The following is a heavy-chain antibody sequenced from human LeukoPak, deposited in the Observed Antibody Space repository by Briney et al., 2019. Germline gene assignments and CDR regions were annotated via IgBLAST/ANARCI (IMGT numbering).Heavy chain of an antibody. D-gene: IGHD3-22*01. V-gene: IGHV1-2*06. Sequence: ASVKVSCKASGYAFTGFYMHWVRQAPGQGLEWMGRINPNSGGTNYAQKFQGRVTMTRDTSISTASMELNSLRSDDTAVYYCTRSDYDTSGEFDYWGQGTLVTVSS. CDR2: INPNSGGT. J-gene: IGHJ4*02. CDR1: GYAFTGFY. CDR3: TRSDYDTSGEFDY.